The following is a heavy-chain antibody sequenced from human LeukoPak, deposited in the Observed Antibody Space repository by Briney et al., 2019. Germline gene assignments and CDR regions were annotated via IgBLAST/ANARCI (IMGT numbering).Heavy chain of an antibody. J-gene: IGHJ6*02. CDR3: AKDQHGMDV. CDR2: ISYDGSNK. Sequence: GGSLRLSCAASGFTFSSYGMHWVRQAPGKGLEWVAVISYDGSNKYYADSVKGRFTISRDNSKNTLYLQMNSLRAEDTAVYYRAKDQHGMDVWGQGTTVTVSS. V-gene: IGHV3-30*18. CDR1: GFTFSSYG.